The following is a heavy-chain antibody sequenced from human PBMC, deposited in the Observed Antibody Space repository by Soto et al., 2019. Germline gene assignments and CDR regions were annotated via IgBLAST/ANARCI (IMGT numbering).Heavy chain of an antibody. V-gene: IGHV3-30-3*01. CDR1: GFTFSSYA. CDR2: ISYDGSNK. J-gene: IGHJ4*02. D-gene: IGHD6-13*01. CDR3: ARDSRYSSSWYERDY. Sequence: GGSLRLSCAASGFTFSSYAMHWVRQAPGKGLEWVAVISYDGSNKYYADSVKGRFTISRDNSKNTLYLQMNSLRAEDTAVYYCARDSRYSSSWYERDYWGQGTLVTVSS.